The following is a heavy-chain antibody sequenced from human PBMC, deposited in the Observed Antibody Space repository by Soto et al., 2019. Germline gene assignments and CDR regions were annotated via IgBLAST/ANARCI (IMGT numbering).Heavy chain of an antibody. CDR3: ARRGIAVAGTTPTFDI. CDR2: IYYSGST. CDR1: GGSISSSSYY. Sequence: ASETLSLTCTVSGGSISSSSYYWGWIRQPPGKGLEWIGSIYYSGSTYYNPSLKSRVTISVDTSKNQFSLKLSSVTAADTAVYYCARRGIAVAGTTPTFDIWGQGTMVTVSS. V-gene: IGHV4-39*01. J-gene: IGHJ3*02. D-gene: IGHD6-19*01.